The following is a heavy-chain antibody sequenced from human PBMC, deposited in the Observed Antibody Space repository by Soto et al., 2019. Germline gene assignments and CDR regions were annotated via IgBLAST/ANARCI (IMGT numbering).Heavy chain of an antibody. D-gene: IGHD1-26*01. CDR1: GFTFSSYS. CDR2: ISTSSSTI. V-gene: IGHV3-48*02. J-gene: IGHJ4*02. CDR3: GRLRGKYYVDY. Sequence: EVLLVESGGGLVQPGGSLRLSCAASGFTFSSYSMNWVRQAPGKGREWVSYISTSSSTIYYADSLQSRFTIYRDNAYNSLYLQVNSLRDEDTAVYYCGRLRGKYYVDYWGQGILVTVSS.